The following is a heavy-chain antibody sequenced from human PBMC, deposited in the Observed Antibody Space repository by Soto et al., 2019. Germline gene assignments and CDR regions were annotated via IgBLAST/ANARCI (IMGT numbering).Heavy chain of an antibody. J-gene: IGHJ5*02. CDR1: GFTFSSYG. Sequence: LRLSCAASGFTFSSYGMHWVRQAPGKGLEWVAVISYDGSNKYYADSVKGRFTISRDNSKNTLYLQMNSLRAEDTAVYYCAKEKAYYGSGSCRWFDPWGQGTLVTASS. CDR2: ISYDGSNK. CDR3: AKEKAYYGSGSCRWFDP. D-gene: IGHD3-10*01. V-gene: IGHV3-30*18.